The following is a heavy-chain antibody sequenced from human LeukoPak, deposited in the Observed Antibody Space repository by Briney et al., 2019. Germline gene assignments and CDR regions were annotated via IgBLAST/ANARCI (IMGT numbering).Heavy chain of an antibody. V-gene: IGHV3-30-3*01. Sequence: PGGSLRLSCAASGFTFSSYAMHWVRQAAGKGLEWVAVRSYDGSNKYYADSVKGRFTISRDNSKNTLYLQMNSLRAEDTAVYYCARDAAAIRTVYSAFDIWGQGTMVTVSS. CDR3: ARDAAAIRTVYSAFDI. CDR1: GFTFSSYA. D-gene: IGHD2-21*02. J-gene: IGHJ3*02. CDR2: RSYDGSNK.